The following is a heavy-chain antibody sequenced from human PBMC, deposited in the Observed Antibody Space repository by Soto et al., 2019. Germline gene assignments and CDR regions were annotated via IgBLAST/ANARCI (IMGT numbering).Heavy chain of an antibody. J-gene: IGHJ4*02. D-gene: IGHD1-1*01. CDR1: GFAFSTVA. CDR3: AKLYWNPRYFDY. V-gene: IGHV3-23*01. Sequence: LRLSCVASGFAFSTVAMTWVRQAPGKGLEWVSSISDNGGNTDYADSVRGRFTLSRDNSKNTLYLQMNHLKAEDTAVYYCAKLYWNPRYFDYWGQGARVTVSS. CDR2: ISDNGGNT.